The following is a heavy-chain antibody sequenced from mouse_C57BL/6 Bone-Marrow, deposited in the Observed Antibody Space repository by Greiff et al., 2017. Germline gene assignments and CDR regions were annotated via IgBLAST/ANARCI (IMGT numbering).Heavy chain of an antibody. J-gene: IGHJ3*01. CDR3: VQMPERRRGRVGNMRNGCCSSYYPDTVEGPFTMSRNNAKSPPYVEISRLKAEGTAVYYCAGGPY. Sequence: EVQRLESGGGLVQPGGSLKLSCAASGFTFSDYYMYWVRQTPEKRLEWVAYISHGGGSTSYPHTVKGRFTFSRDNAKNTLYLQLSRLTSEDSAIYWVVQMPERRRGRVGNMRNGCCSSYYPDTVEGPFTMSRNNAKSPPYVEISRLKAEGTAVYYCAGGPYWGQGTLVTVSA. V-gene: IGHV5-12*01. D-gene: IGHD1-1*01. CDR2: ISHGGGST. CDR1: GFTFSDYY.